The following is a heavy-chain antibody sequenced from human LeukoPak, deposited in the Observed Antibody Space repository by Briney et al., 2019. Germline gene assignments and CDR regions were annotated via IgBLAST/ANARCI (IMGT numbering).Heavy chain of an antibody. J-gene: IGHJ4*02. CDR2: IKRKSDGGTT. CDR3: TTELDVRPNHY. CDR1: GLTFSNAW. D-gene: IGHD1-14*01. Sequence: GGFLRLSCAASGLTFSNAWMSWVRQAPGKGLEWVGRIKRKSDGGTTDYAAPVKGRFTISRDDSKNTLYLQMNSLKSEDTAVYYCTTELDVRPNHYWGQGTLVTVSS. V-gene: IGHV3-15*01.